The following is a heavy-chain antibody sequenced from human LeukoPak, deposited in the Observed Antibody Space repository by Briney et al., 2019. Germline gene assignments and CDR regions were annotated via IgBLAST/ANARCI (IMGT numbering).Heavy chain of an antibody. V-gene: IGHV3-11*05. CDR3: AKDPNGDYVGAFDS. J-gene: IGHJ3*02. Sequence: GGSLRLSCAASGFTFSDYYMSWIRQAPGKGLEWVSAISASGDYTHYADSVKGRFDISRDNSKNTVYLQMSSLRAEDAALYYCAKDPNGDYVGAFDSWGQGTTVIVSS. CDR2: ISASGDYT. D-gene: IGHD4-17*01. CDR1: GFTFSDYY.